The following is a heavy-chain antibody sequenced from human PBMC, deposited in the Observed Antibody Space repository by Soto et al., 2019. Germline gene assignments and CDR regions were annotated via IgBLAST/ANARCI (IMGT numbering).Heavy chain of an antibody. CDR2: ISAYNGNT. Sequence: ASVKVSCKASGYTFTSYGISWARQAPGQGLEWMGWISAYNGNTNYAQKLQGRVTMTTDTSTSTAYMELRSLRSDDTAVYYCARVTFDTIFGVVIIGWFDPWGQGTLVTVSS. D-gene: IGHD3-3*01. CDR1: GYTFTSYG. V-gene: IGHV1-18*01. CDR3: ARVTFDTIFGVVIIGWFDP. J-gene: IGHJ5*02.